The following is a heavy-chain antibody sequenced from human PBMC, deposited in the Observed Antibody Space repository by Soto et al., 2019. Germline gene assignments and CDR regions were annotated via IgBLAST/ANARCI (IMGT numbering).Heavy chain of an antibody. Sequence: SETLSLTCTASGGSMSGYSWSWIRQPPGRGLEWIGHISNSGTANYNPSLKSRVTMSVDTSKNQISLKVTSVTAADTAVYYCASSGAGSGDYWGQGTLVTVSS. D-gene: IGHD3-10*01. CDR1: GGSMSGYS. J-gene: IGHJ4*02. V-gene: IGHV4-59*01. CDR2: ISNSGTA. CDR3: ASSGAGSGDY.